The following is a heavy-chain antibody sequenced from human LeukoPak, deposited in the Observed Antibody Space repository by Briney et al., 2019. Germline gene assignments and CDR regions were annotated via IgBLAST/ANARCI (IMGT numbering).Heavy chain of an antibody. J-gene: IGHJ4*02. D-gene: IGHD3-9*01. CDR1: GFTFSSYA. CDR3: AKEGGYFDWPFTFDF. Sequence: PGGSLRLSCAASGFTFSSYAMHWVRQAPGKGLEWVAVISYDGSNKYYADSVKGRFTISRDNSKNTLYLQMNSLRAEDTALYYCAKEGGYFDWPFTFDFWGQGTLVTVSS. V-gene: IGHV3-30*04. CDR2: ISYDGSNK.